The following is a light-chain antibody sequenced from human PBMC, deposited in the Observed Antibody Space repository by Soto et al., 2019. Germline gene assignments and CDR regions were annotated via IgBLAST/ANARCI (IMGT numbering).Light chain of an antibody. CDR1: QSIRDN. CDR3: EQHTNWHPHT. Sequence: EIVMTQSPATLSVSPGGSANLSCRASQSIRDNLGWHQQKPGQAPRLLISGASTRATGIPARFSGSGSGTEVSLTISSRQSADAAVYYGEQHTNWHPHTFGGGTKVEI. CDR2: GAS. V-gene: IGKV3D-15*01. J-gene: IGKJ4*01.